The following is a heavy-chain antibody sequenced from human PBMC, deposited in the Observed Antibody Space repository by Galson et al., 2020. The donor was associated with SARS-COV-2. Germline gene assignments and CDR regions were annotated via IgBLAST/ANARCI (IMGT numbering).Heavy chain of an antibody. D-gene: IGHD6-19*01. V-gene: IGHV2-70*11. J-gene: IGHJ4*02. CDR2: INWDGDE. CDR1: GFSLSSSGMF. Sequence: ESGPTLVKPTQTLTLTCTLSGFSLSSSGMFVNRVRQPPEKALECLERINWDGDEYYSTSLKTRLTISKDTSKNQVVLTMTNMDPVDTATYFCARIDSSGCRGNYWGQGTLVTVS. CDR3: ARIDSSGCRGNY.